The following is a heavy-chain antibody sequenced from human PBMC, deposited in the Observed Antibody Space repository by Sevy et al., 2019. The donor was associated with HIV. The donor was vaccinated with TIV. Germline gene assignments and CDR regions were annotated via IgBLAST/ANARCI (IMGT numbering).Heavy chain of an antibody. Sequence: ASVKVSCKASGVTFSSYVIGWVRQAPGQGLEWLGGIIPRFGRPNYAQKFQGRVTISADESTSTAYMELSSLRSEDTAKYYCATEVVPTVTLGYWGQGTLVTVSS. CDR1: GVTFSSYV. J-gene: IGHJ4*02. CDR2: IIPRFGRP. CDR3: ATEVVPTVTLGY. D-gene: IGHD2-2*01. V-gene: IGHV1-69*13.